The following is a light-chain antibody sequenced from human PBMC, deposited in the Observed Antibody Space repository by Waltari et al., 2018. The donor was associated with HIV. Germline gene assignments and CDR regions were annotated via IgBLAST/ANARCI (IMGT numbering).Light chain of an antibody. CDR1: SSDVGSYSY. CDR2: AVN. V-gene: IGLV2-14*01. J-gene: IGLJ3*02. Sequence: QSALTQPASVSGSPGQSITISCTGSSSDVGSYSYVSWYQQHPGKAPKLIIYAVNYRPSGVAKRFSGSKSGNTASLTISGLQAEDEADYYCNSYTSISTWVFGGGTKLTVL. CDR3: NSYTSISTWV.